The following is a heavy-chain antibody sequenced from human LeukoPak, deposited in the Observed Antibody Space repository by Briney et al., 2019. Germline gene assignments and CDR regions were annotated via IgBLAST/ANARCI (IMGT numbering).Heavy chain of an antibody. CDR1: GFTFSSYW. D-gene: IGHD4-23*01. V-gene: IGHV3-15*01. Sequence: PGGSLRLSCAASGFTFSSYWMSWVRQAPGKGLEWVGRIKSKTDGGTTDYAAPVKGRFTISRDDSKNTLYLQMNSLKTEDTAVYYCTTDYGGNSGFDYWGQGTLVTVSS. J-gene: IGHJ4*02. CDR3: TTDYGGNSGFDY. CDR2: IKSKTDGGTT.